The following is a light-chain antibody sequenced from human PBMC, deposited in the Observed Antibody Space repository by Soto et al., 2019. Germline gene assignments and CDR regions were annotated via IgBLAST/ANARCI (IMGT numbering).Light chain of an antibody. J-gene: IGKJ5*01. CDR1: QDIRYY. CDR2: DVS. V-gene: IGKV1-33*01. Sequence: DIQRTQSPSSLSAALGDRVTITCQASQDIRYYLNWYQQKSGQSPRLLIYDVSTRATGVPARFSGTGSETDFTLTISGLQSEDSAVYFSQQYNNWPFSFGQGTRLEI. CDR3: QQYNNWPFS.